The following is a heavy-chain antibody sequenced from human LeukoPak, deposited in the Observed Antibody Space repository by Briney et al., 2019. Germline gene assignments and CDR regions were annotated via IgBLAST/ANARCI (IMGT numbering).Heavy chain of an antibody. D-gene: IGHD1-26*01. Sequence: GGSLRLSCAASGFTFSSYEMNWVRQAPGKGLEWVSYISSSGSTIYYADSVKGRFTISRDNAKNSLYLQMNSLRAEDTAVYYCARNGATSYYFDYWGQGALVTVSS. V-gene: IGHV3-48*03. CDR1: GFTFSSYE. CDR2: ISSSGSTI. CDR3: ARNGATSYYFDY. J-gene: IGHJ4*02.